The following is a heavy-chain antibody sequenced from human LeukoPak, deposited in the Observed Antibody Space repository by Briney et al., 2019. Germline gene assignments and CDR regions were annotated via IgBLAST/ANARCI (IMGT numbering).Heavy chain of an antibody. Sequence: KPSETLSLTCTVSGASISGYYWSWIRQPAGKGLEWIGRIYSSGITNYNPSLKSRVTMSVDTSKNQFSLKLSSVTAADTAVYYCARATPGIAVAGTLFDYWGQGTLVTVSS. V-gene: IGHV4-4*07. J-gene: IGHJ4*02. D-gene: IGHD6-19*01. CDR3: ARATPGIAVAGTLFDY. CDR1: GASISGYY. CDR2: IYSSGIT.